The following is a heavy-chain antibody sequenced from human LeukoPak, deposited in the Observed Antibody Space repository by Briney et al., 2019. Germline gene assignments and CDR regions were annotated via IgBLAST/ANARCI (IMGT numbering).Heavy chain of an antibody. CDR1: GGSISSGGYY. V-gene: IGHV4-31*03. CDR3: ARERDYSNYPVGWFDP. CDR2: IYYSGST. D-gene: IGHD4-11*01. J-gene: IGHJ5*02. Sequence: SETLSLTRTVSGGSISSGGYYWSWIRQHPGKGLEWIGYIYYSGSTYYNPSLKSRVTISVDTSKNQFSLKLSSVTAADTAVYYCARERDYSNYPVGWFDPWGQGTLVTVSS.